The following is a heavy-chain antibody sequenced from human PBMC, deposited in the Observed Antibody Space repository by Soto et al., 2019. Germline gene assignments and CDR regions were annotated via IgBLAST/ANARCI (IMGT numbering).Heavy chain of an antibody. CDR3: ARDLRGNYYDSSGYTDDDAFDI. CDR2: IYYSGST. V-gene: IGHV4-31*03. CDR1: GGSISSGGYY. Sequence: LSLTCTVSGGSISSGGYYWSWIRQHPGKGLEWIGYIYYSGSTYYNPSLKSRVTISVDTSKNQFSLELSSVTAADTAVYYCARDLRGNYYDSSGYTDDDAFDIWGQGTMVTVSS. J-gene: IGHJ3*02. D-gene: IGHD3-22*01.